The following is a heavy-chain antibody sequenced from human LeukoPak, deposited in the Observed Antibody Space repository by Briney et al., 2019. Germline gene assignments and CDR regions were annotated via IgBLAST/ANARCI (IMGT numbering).Heavy chain of an antibody. J-gene: IGHJ4*02. CDR3: ARGGGPTGYYFDN. Sequence: SVTVSCKASGGTFSSYAISWVRQAPGPGLEWMGGIHPIFGTANYAQKFQGRVTITADKSTSTAYMELSSLRSEDTAVYYCARGGGPTGYYFDNWGQGTLVTVSS. V-gene: IGHV1-69*06. D-gene: IGHD3-16*01. CDR1: GGTFSSYA. CDR2: IHPIFGTA.